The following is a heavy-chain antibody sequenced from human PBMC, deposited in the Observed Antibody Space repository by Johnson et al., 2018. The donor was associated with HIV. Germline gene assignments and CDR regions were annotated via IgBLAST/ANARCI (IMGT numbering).Heavy chain of an antibody. Sequence: VQLVESGGGLVQPGGSLRLSCAASGFTFSSYWMRWFRQAPGKGLEWVANIKQDGSEKYYVDSVKGRFTISRDNAKNSLYLQMNSLRAEDTAVYYCARDHSVYDIPAGAFDIWGQGTMVTVSS. CDR1: GFTFSSYW. V-gene: IGHV3-7*05. CDR3: ARDHSVYDIPAGAFDI. J-gene: IGHJ3*02. D-gene: IGHD5/OR15-5a*01. CDR2: IKQDGSEK.